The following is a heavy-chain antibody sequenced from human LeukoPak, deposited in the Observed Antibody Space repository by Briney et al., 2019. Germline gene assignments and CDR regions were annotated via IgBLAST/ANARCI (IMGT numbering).Heavy chain of an antibody. D-gene: IGHD1-26*01. CDR3: ASSYSGTGGFDP. Sequence: SETLSLTCTVSGGSISSYYWSWIRQPPGKGLEWIGYIYYSGSTNYNPSLKSRVTISVDTSKNQFSLKLSSVTAADTAVYYCASSYSGTGGFDPWGQGTLVTVSS. J-gene: IGHJ5*02. CDR1: GGSISSYY. CDR2: IYYSGST. V-gene: IGHV4-59*08.